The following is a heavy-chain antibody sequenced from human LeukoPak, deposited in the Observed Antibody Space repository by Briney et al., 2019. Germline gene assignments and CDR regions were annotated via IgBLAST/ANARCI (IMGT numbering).Heavy chain of an antibody. V-gene: IGHV5-51*01. Sequence: GESLQISCQGSGSTFSSYWIGWVRQLPGKGLEWMGIIYPGDSDTRYSPSLQGQVTISVDTSIGTAYLQWSSLKASDTAIYYCARQNDFRLDYWGQGTLVTVSS. J-gene: IGHJ4*02. D-gene: IGHD3-3*01. CDR1: GSTFSSYW. CDR3: ARQNDFRLDY. CDR2: IYPGDSDT.